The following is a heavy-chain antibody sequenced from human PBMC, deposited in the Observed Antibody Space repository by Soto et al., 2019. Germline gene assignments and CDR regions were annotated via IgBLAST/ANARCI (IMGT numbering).Heavy chain of an antibody. J-gene: IGHJ4*02. CDR1: GGSISSYY. V-gene: IGHV4-59*01. D-gene: IGHD1-1*01. CDR3: ARSDSDGYNYYYFDY. CDR2: IYYSGST. Sequence: SETLSLTCTVSGGSISSYYWSWIRQPPGKGLEWIGYIYYSGSTNYNPSLKSRVTISVDTSKNQFSLKLSSVTAADTAVYYCARSDSDGYNYYYFDYGGQGTLVTVS.